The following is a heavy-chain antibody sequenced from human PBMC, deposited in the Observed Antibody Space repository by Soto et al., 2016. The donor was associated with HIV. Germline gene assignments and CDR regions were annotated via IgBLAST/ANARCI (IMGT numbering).Heavy chain of an antibody. V-gene: IGHV3-53*02. CDR2: IYSGGST. CDR1: GFTVSSNY. Sequence: EVQLVETGGGLIQPGGSLRLSCAASGFTVSSNYMSWVRQAPGKGLEWVSVIYSGGSTYYADSVKGRFTISRDNSKNTLYLQMNSLRAEDTAVYYCARDPGYGSGIIPPLXGQGTLVTVSS. D-gene: IGHD3-10*01. J-gene: IGHJ4*02. CDR3: ARDPGYGSGIIPPL.